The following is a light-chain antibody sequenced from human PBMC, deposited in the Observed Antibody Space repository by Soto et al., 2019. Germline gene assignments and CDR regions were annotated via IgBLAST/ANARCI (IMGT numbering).Light chain of an antibody. CDR2: WAS. V-gene: IGKV4-1*01. CDR1: QNNKNY. CDR3: QQYGSSPIT. Sequence: DIVMTQSPDSLAVPLGERATINCKSSQNNKNYLAWYQQKAGQHPKLIIDWASTRASGVPDRFSGSGSGTDFTLTISSLQAEDVAVYYCQQYGSSPITFGQGTRLEIK. J-gene: IGKJ5*01.